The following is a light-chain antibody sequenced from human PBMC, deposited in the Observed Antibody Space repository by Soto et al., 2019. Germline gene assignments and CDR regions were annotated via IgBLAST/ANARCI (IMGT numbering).Light chain of an antibody. CDR3: QQYGSSAPIT. CDR1: QSVSSY. Sequence: EIVMTQAPDRLTLSPGERATLSCRTSQSVSSYFAWYQQKPGQAPRLLIYGASSRATGIPDRFSGSGSETDFTHTISRLEPEDFALYYCQQYGSSAPITWGQGTRLEIK. CDR2: GAS. J-gene: IGKJ5*01. V-gene: IGKV3-20*01.